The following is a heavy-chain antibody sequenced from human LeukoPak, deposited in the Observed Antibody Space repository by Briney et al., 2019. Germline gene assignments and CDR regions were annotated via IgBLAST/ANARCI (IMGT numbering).Heavy chain of an antibody. J-gene: IGHJ4*02. Sequence: SSETLSLTCTVSGGSISSYYWSWVRQPPGKGLEWIGYIYYSGSTNYNPSLKSRVTISVDTSKNQFSLKLSSVTAADTAVYYCARERRDGPLFDYWGQGTLVTVSS. CDR3: ARERRDGPLFDY. V-gene: IGHV4-59*01. CDR1: GGSISSYY. D-gene: IGHD5-24*01. CDR2: IYYSGST.